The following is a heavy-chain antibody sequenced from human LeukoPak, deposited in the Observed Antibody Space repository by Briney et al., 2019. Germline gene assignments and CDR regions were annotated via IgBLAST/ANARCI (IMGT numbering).Heavy chain of an antibody. V-gene: IGHV3-23*01. CDR2: VSGGGGST. J-gene: IGHJ3*02. CDR1: GFTFRSYA. D-gene: IGHD3-22*01. CDR3: ANWEYYYKDSSGPDAFDI. Sequence: GGSLRLSCAASGFTFRSYAMSWVRQAPGKGLEWVSEVSGGGGSTYYADSVKGRFTISRDNSKNTLYLQMNRLRAEGTDVYYCANWEYYYKDSSGPDAFDIWGQGTMVTVCS.